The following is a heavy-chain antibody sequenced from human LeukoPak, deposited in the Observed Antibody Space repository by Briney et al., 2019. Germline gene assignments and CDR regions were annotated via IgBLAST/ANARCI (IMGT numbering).Heavy chain of an antibody. J-gene: IGHJ5*02. CDR2: IYYSGST. CDR1: GGSISSSSYY. V-gene: IGHV4-39*07. Sequence: SETLSLTCTVSGGSISSSSYYWGWIRQPPGKGLEWVGNIYYSGSTYYNPSLKSRVTISVDTSKNQFSLKLSSVTAADTAVYYCVRTVIPGWFDPWGQGTLVTVSS. CDR3: VRTVIPGWFDP. D-gene: IGHD4-17*01.